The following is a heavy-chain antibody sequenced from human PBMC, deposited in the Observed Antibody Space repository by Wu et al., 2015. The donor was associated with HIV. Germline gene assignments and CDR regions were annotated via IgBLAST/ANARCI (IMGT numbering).Heavy chain of an antibody. Sequence: VQLVQSGSEVKKPGSSVKVSCKASGGTFSTYAISWVRQAPGQGLEWMGGITPIFGTANYAHNFKGRVSITTDESTHTAYMELSSLRSEDTAVYYCARGGGDRIDDAFDIWGQGTMVTV. V-gene: IGHV1-69*05. J-gene: IGHJ3*02. CDR2: ITPIFGTA. CDR1: GGTFSTYA. CDR3: ARGGGDRIDDAFDI. D-gene: IGHD3-16*01.